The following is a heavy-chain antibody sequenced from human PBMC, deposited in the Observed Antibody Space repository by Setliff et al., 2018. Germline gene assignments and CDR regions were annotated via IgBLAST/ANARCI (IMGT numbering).Heavy chain of an antibody. CDR3: ARRVRIAVLHLYYFEY. J-gene: IGHJ4*02. V-gene: IGHV1-46*01. D-gene: IGHD6-19*01. CDR2: INPSGGYT. Sequence: ASVKVSCKASGYTFSNYYIHWVRQAPGQGLEWMGIINPSGGYTNYAQKFQGRVTITRDASASTAYMELSSLRSEDTAVYYCARRVRIAVLHLYYFEYWGQGTLVTVS. CDR1: GYTFSNYY.